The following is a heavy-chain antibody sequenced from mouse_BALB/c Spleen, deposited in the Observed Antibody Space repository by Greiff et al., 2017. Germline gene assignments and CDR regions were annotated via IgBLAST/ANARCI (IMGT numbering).Heavy chain of an antibody. CDR3: ARHSSLLRLRAMDY. CDR2: ISSGGGST. J-gene: IGHJ4*01. D-gene: IGHD1-2*01. CDR1: GFAFSSYD. V-gene: IGHV5-12-1*01. Sequence: EVMLVESGGGLVKPGGSLKLSCAASGFAFSSYDMSWVRQTPEKRLEWVAYISSGGGSTYYPDTVKGRFTISRDNAKNTLYLQMSSLKSEDTAMYYCARHSSLLRLRAMDYWGQGTSVTVSS.